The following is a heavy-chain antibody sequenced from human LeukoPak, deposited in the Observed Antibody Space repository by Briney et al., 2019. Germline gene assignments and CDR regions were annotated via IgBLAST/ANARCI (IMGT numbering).Heavy chain of an antibody. CDR3: AKDVWFGELLSGP. V-gene: IGHV3-23*01. CDR2: ISGSGGST. D-gene: IGHD3-10*01. CDR1: GFTSSSYA. J-gene: IGHJ5*02. Sequence: GGSLRLSCAASGFTSSSYAMSGVRQAPRKGLEWVSAISGSGGSTYYADSVKGRFTISRDNSKNPLYLQMTSLRAEDTAVYYCAKDVWFGELLSGPWGQGTLVTVSS.